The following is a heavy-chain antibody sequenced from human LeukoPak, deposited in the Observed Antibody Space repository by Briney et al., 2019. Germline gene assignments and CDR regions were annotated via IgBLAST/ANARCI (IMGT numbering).Heavy chain of an antibody. CDR1: GGTFSSYA. Sequence: SVKVSCKASGGTFSSYAISWVRQAPGQGLEWMGGIIPIFGTANYAQKFQGRVTITADESTSTAYMELSSLRSEDTAVYYCARGPTRITMVRGAPDYYFDYWGQGTLVTGSS. V-gene: IGHV1-69*01. CDR3: ARGPTRITMVRGAPDYYFDY. J-gene: IGHJ4*02. D-gene: IGHD3-10*01. CDR2: IIPIFGTA.